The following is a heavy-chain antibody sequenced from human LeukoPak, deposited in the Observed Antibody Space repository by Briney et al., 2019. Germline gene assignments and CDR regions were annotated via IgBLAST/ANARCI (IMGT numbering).Heavy chain of an antibody. D-gene: IGHD1-26*01. J-gene: IGHJ6*02. Sequence: PGRSLRLSCAASGFTFSSYATHWVRQAPGKGLEWVAVISYDGSNKYYADSVKGRFTISRDNSKNTLYLQMNSLRAEDTAVYYCASDAGVGATSPAPYYYYGMDVWGQGTTVTVSS. CDR1: GFTFSSYA. CDR2: ISYDGSNK. V-gene: IGHV3-30*04. CDR3: ASDAGVGATSPAPYYYYGMDV.